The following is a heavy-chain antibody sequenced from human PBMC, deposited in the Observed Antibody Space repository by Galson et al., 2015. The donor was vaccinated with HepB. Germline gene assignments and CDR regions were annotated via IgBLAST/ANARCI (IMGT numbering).Heavy chain of an antibody. Sequence: SLRLSCAPSGFTFSSFEMNWVRQAPGKGLEWISYISKSGSTIYYADSVKGRFTISRDNAKNSLYLQMHSLRAEDTALYYCARDYKGIDPGDGFDIWGQGTVVTVSS. CDR2: ISKSGSTI. J-gene: IGHJ3*02. D-gene: IGHD6-13*01. CDR3: ARDYKGIDPGDGFDI. V-gene: IGHV3-48*03. CDR1: GFTFSSFE.